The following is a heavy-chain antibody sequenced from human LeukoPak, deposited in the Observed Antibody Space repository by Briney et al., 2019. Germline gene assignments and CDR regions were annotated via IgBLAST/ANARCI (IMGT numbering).Heavy chain of an antibody. CDR2: IYCSGST. D-gene: IGHD5-12*01. CDR1: GGSISSYY. J-gene: IGHJ2*01. CDR3: ARLRYSGYDYSNWYFDL. Sequence: SETLSLTCTVSGGSISSYYWSWIRQPPGKGLEWIGYIYCSGSTNYNPSLKSRVTISVDTSKNQFSLKLSSVTAADTAVYYCARLRYSGYDYSNWYFDLWGRGTLVTVSS. V-gene: IGHV4-59*01.